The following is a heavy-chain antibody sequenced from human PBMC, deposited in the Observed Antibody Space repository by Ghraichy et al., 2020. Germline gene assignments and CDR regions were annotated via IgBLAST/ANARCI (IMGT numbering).Heavy chain of an antibody. V-gene: IGHV4-59*01. CDR1: GGSISYY. CDR3: ARVGDYYDTGGYYVRYFDL. J-gene: IGHJ2*01. Sequence: SETLSLTCTVSGGSISYYWSWIRQPPVKGLEWIGHIYYSGSTSYNPSLKSRVTISVDTSKKQFSLNLSSVTAADTAVYYCARVGDYYDTGGYYVRYFDLWGRGTLVTVSS. D-gene: IGHD3-22*01. CDR2: IYYSGST.